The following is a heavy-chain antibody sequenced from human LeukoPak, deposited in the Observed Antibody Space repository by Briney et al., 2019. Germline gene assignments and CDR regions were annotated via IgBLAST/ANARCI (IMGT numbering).Heavy chain of an antibody. Sequence: GGSLRLSCAASGFTFSNYAMSWVRQAPGKGLEWVSGISGSGINTYYADSVKGRFTISRDKSKNTLYLQMNSLRAGDTAVYYCAELGITMIGGVWGKGTTVTISS. CDR2: ISGSGINT. D-gene: IGHD3-10*02. CDR3: AELGITMIGGV. V-gene: IGHV3-23*01. CDR1: GFTFSNYA. J-gene: IGHJ6*04.